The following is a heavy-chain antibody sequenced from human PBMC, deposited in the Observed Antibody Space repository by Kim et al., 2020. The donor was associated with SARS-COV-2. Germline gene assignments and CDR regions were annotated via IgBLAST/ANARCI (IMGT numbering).Heavy chain of an antibody. CDR1: GYSFTSYW. CDR3: ARAARYDFWTLTAYFDY. CDR2: IYPGDSDT. Sequence: GESLKISCKGSGYSFTSYWIGWVRQMPGKGLEWMGIIYPGDSDTRYSPSFQGQVTISADKSISTAYLQWSSLKASDTAMYYCARAARYDFWTLTAYFDYWGQGTLVTVSS. J-gene: IGHJ4*02. V-gene: IGHV5-51*01. D-gene: IGHD3-3*01.